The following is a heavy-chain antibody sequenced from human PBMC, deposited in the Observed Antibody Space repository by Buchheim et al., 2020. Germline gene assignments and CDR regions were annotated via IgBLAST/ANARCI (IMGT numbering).Heavy chain of an antibody. Sequence: QVQLQESGPGLVKPSQTLSITCTVSGGSISSGDYYWSWIRQPPGKGLEWIGYIYYSGSTYYTPSLKSRVTISVDTSQHQFSLKLGSVTAADTAVYYCAREIVVRVPYYYYYGMDVWGQGTT. CDR3: AREIVVRVPYYYYYGMDV. CDR1: GGSISSGDYY. J-gene: IGHJ6*02. V-gene: IGHV4-30-4*01. CDR2: IYYSGST. D-gene: IGHD3-22*01.